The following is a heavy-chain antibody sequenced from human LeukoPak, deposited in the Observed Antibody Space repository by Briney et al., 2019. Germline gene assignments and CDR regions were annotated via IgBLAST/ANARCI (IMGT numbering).Heavy chain of an antibody. J-gene: IGHJ4*02. CDR2: IWYDGSNK. D-gene: IGHD4-17*01. Sequence: GRSLRLSCAASGFTFSSYGMHWVRQAPGKGLEWVAVIWYDGSNKYYADSVKGRFTISRDNSKNTLYLPMNSLRAEDTAVYYCAKEDYGDPYQPLDYWGQGTLVTVSS. V-gene: IGHV3-33*06. CDR3: AKEDYGDPYQPLDY. CDR1: GFTFSSYG.